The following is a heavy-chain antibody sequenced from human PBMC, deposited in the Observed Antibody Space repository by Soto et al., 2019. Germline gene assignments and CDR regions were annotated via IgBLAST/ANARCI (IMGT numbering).Heavy chain of an antibody. CDR2: MNPNSGNT. J-gene: IGHJ6*03. CDR1: GYTFTSYD. Sequence: GASVKVSCKASGYTFTSYDINWVRQATGQGLEWMGWMNPNSGNTGYAQKIQGRVTMTRNTSISTAYMELSSLRSEVTAVYYCARVPFSSGWSGYYYYYMDVWGKGTTVTVSS. D-gene: IGHD6-19*01. V-gene: IGHV1-8*01. CDR3: ARVPFSSGWSGYYYYYMDV.